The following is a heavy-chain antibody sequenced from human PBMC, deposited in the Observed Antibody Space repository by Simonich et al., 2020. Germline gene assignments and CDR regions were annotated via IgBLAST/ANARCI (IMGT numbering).Heavy chain of an antibody. Sequence: QVQLQQWGAGLLKPSETLSLTCAVYGGSFSGYYWSWIRQPPGKGLEWIGEINHSGNTNHNPSLKSLVTISVDTSKNHFSLKLSSVTAADTAVYYCARGLRVAAAGTAFQHWGQGTLVTVSS. D-gene: IGHD6-13*01. CDR3: ARGLRVAAAGTAFQH. CDR1: GGSFSGYY. J-gene: IGHJ1*01. V-gene: IGHV4-34*01. CDR2: INHSGNT.